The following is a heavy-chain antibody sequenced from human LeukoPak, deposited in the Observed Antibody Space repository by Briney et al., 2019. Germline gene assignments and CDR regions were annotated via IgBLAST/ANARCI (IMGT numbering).Heavy chain of an antibody. J-gene: IGHJ4*02. CDR2: ISPDGTKN. CDR3: ARGLDYGYGFVF. V-gene: IGHV3-74*01. D-gene: IGHD4-17*01. Sequence: GGSLRLSCTASGFTFGSFWMHWVRQVPGKGLVWLSHISPDGTKNNYAGLVEGRFTISRDNAKNTLYLQMNSLGAEDTAVYFCARGLDYGYGFVFWGQGALVTVSS. CDR1: GFTFGSFW.